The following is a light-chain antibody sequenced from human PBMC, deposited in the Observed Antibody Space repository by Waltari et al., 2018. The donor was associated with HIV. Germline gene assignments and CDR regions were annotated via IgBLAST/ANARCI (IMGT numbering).Light chain of an antibody. CDR1: QSIRSY. V-gene: IGKV1-39*01. J-gene: IGKJ4*01. CDR3: RRSFSIPLT. CDR2: GTT. Sequence: DIQMTQSPSSLSASVVDRVTITRRASQSIRSYLNWYQQKPGKAPKLLIYGTTSLQSGVPSRFSGSRCETDFTLTVRSLQPEDSATYYCRRSFSIPLTFGRGTKVEIK.